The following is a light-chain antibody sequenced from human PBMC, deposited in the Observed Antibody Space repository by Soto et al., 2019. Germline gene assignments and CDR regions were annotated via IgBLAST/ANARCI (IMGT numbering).Light chain of an antibody. V-gene: IGKV3-20*01. Sequence: EIVLTQSPGTLSLSPGERATLSCRASQSVSSSYLAWYQQKPGQAPRLLIYGASSRATGIPDRFSGSGSGTDFTLTISRLEPEDFAVYYCQQWAISPPTFGQGTKVEIK. J-gene: IGKJ1*01. CDR2: GAS. CDR3: QQWAISPPT. CDR1: QSVSSSY.